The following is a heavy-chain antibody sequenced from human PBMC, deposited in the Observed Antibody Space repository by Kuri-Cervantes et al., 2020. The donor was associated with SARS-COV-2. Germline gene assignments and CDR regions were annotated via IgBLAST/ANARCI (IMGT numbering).Heavy chain of an antibody. V-gene: IGHV3-43D*03. CDR1: GFTLDDYA. Sequence: GGSLRLSCAASGFTLDDYAMHWVRQAPGKGLEWVSFISWDSGSINYADSVKGRFIISRDNSKNCLYLQMNSLRAEDTALYYCAKAPYDFWSGYHPLTAWGQGTLVTVSS. CDR2: ISWDSGSI. D-gene: IGHD3-3*01. CDR3: AKAPYDFWSGYHPLTA. J-gene: IGHJ5*02.